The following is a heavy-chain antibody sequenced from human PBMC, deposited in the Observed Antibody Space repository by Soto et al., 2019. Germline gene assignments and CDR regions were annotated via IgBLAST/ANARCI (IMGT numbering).Heavy chain of an antibody. D-gene: IGHD4-4*01. CDR1: ADTFTSYY. CDR3: ARGPYSKSGYFDY. Sequence: ASVKVSCKAPADTFTSYYIHWVRQAPGHGLEWMGIINPDGGSTRFAQTFQGRITMTTDTSTSTVYMELSSLRSEDTAVYYCARGPYSKSGYFDYWGQGTLVTVSS. V-gene: IGHV1-46*01. CDR2: INPDGGST. J-gene: IGHJ4*02.